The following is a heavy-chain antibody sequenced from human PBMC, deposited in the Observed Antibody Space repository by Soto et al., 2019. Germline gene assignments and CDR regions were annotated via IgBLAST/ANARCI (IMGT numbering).Heavy chain of an antibody. J-gene: IGHJ4*02. CDR2: IYYSGST. Sequence: SETLSLTCTVSGGSISSSSYYWGWIRQPPGKGLEWIGSIYYSGSTYYNPSLKSRVTISVDTSKNRFSLRLSSVTAADTAVYYCARLQEDYDSSGYYYDYWGQGTLVTVSS. CDR1: GGSISSSSYY. D-gene: IGHD3-22*01. CDR3: ARLQEDYDSSGYYYDY. V-gene: IGHV4-39*01.